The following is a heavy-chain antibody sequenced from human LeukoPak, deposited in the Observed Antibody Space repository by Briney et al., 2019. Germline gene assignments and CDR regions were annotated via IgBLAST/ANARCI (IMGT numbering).Heavy chain of an antibody. D-gene: IGHD6-13*01. J-gene: IGHJ1*01. CDR2: INHSGSP. CDR3: ARGDSSSWRSEYFQH. V-gene: IGHV4-34*01. CDR1: GGSFSGYY. Sequence: SETLSLTCAVYGGSFSGYYWSWIRQPPGKGLEWIGEINHSGSPNYNPSLKSRVTISVDTSKNQFSLKLSSVTAADTAVYYCARGDSSSWRSEYFQHWGQGTLVTVSS.